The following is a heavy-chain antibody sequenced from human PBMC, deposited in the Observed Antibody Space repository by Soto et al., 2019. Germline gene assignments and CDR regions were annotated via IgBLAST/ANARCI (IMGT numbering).Heavy chain of an antibody. Sequence: QAPLVQSGAEVKTPGASVKVSCKASGYTFYSHSISWVRQAPGQGLEWMGRINADYGNTQYAQKFRGRVTMTTDTSTTTVYMELTNLRSDDTAVYYCARCIQGDYYYGMDVWGQGTTVTVSS. D-gene: IGHD5-18*01. CDR2: INADYGNT. CDR1: GYTFYSHS. V-gene: IGHV1-18*01. CDR3: ARCIQGDYYYGMDV. J-gene: IGHJ6*02.